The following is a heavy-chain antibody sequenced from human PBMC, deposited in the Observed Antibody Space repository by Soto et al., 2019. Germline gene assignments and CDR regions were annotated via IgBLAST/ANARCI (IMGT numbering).Heavy chain of an antibody. V-gene: IGHV4-31*03. J-gene: IGHJ6*02. D-gene: IGHD2-2*02. CDR2: IYYSGST. CDR3: ARQPFCSSANCYRGSYYYYYSMDV. Sequence: SETLSLTCTVSGGSISSGGYYWNWIRQHPGKGLEWIGYIYYSGSTYYNPSLKSRVDISVDTSKSQFSLKLSSVTAADTAVYYCARQPFCSSANCYRGSYYYYYSMDVWGQGTTVTVSS. CDR1: GGSISSGGYY.